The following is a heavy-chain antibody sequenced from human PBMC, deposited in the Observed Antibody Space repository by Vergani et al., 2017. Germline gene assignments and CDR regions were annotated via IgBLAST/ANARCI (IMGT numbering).Heavy chain of an antibody. CDR2: INPNSGGT. Sequence: QVQLVQSGAEVKKPGASVKVSCKASGYTFTGYYMHWVRQAPGQGLEWMGRINPNSGGTNYAQKFQGRVTMTRDTSISTAYMELGRLRSDETAVYYGARDSERFLEWLSLESDDAFDIWGQGTMVTVSS. V-gene: IGHV1-2*06. CDR1: GYTFTGYY. D-gene: IGHD3-3*01. J-gene: IGHJ3*02. CDR3: ARDSERFLEWLSLESDDAFDI.